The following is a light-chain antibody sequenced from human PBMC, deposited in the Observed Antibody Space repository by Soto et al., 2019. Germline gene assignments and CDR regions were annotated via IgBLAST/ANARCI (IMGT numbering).Light chain of an antibody. CDR3: QQYGSSPPIT. CDR1: QSVSTY. J-gene: IGKJ5*01. V-gene: IGKV3-20*01. Sequence: DIVLTQSPATLSLSPGERATLSCRASQSVSTYLAWYQQKPGQAPRLLIYGASSRATGIPDRFSGSGSGTDFTLTISRLEPEDFAVYYCQQYGSSPPITFGQGTRLENK. CDR2: GAS.